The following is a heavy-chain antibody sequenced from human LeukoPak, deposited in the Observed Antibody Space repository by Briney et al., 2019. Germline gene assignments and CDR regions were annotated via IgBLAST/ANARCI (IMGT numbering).Heavy chain of an antibody. Sequence: MGWISAYNGNTNYAQKLQGRVTMTTDTSTSTAYMELRSLRSDDTAVYYCARDGFYDYVPDYWGQGTLVTVSS. CDR2: ISAYNGNT. CDR3: ARDGFYDYVPDY. D-gene: IGHD3-16*01. J-gene: IGHJ4*02. V-gene: IGHV1-18*01.